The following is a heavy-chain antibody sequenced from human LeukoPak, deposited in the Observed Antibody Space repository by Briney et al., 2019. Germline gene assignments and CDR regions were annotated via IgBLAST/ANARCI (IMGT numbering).Heavy chain of an antibody. CDR3: ARDPTTVTKGFDI. Sequence: SETLSLTCSVSDDSFSTHYWTWIRQPPGKGLEWIGYISSIGSTNYNPSLKSRVTISVDTSKNQFSLKMTSVTAAVMAVYYCARDPTTVTKGFDIWGQGTMVTVSS. J-gene: IGHJ3*02. CDR2: ISSIGST. V-gene: IGHV4-59*11. D-gene: IGHD4-17*01. CDR1: DDSFSTHY.